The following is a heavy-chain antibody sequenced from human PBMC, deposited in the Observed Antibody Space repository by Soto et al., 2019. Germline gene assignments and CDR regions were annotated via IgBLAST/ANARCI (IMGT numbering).Heavy chain of an antibody. V-gene: IGHV1-18*01. CDR2: ISAYNVNI. CDR3: ARDLTIFGVAMNWFDP. J-gene: IGHJ5*02. CDR1: GYTFTSYG. Sequence: ASVKVSCKASGYTFTSYGISWVRQAPGQGLEWVGWISAYNVNINYAQKLQGRVTMTTDTSTSTAYMELRSLRSDDTALYYCARDLTIFGVAMNWFDPWGQGTLVTVSS. D-gene: IGHD3-3*01.